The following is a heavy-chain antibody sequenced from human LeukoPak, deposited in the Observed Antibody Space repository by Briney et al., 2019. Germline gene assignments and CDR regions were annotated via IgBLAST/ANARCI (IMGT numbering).Heavy chain of an antibody. Sequence: PGGSLRLSCAASGFTFSSYAMHWVRQAPGKGLEWVAVLSYDGSNKYYADSVKGRFTISRDNSKNTLYLQMNSLRAEDTAVYYCARDPYSYGYVNYWGQGTLVTVSS. D-gene: IGHD5-18*01. V-gene: IGHV3-30*04. CDR2: LSYDGSNK. J-gene: IGHJ4*02. CDR1: GFTFSSYA. CDR3: ARDPYSYGYVNY.